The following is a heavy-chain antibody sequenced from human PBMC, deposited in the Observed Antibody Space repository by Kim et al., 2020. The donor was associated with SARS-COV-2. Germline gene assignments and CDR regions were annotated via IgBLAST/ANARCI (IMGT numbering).Heavy chain of an antibody. CDR1: GVTFSGYG. J-gene: IGHJ4*02. CDR3: AKRLGYRTPNFDY. Sequence: GGSLRLSCAASGVTFSGYGRSWVRLAPWKGLRLVAFRIESGRVRNYANSVTGLLTISRENYKNTRYVQMNSLRDEDTAVYYCAKRLGYRTPNFDYWGQGTLVTVS. D-gene: IGHD5-12*01. CDR2: RIESGRVR. V-gene: IGHV3-23*01.